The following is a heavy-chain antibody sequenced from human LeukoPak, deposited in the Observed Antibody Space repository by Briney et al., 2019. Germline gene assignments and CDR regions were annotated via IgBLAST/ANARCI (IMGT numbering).Heavy chain of an antibody. Sequence: PGGSPRLSCAASGFTFSNYAMHWVRQAPGKGLEWVAVISYDGSNQYYADSVKGRFTISRDNSKHTLYLQMNSLRPEDTAVYYCARPRGFYYYYYVMDVWGQGTTVTVSS. D-gene: IGHD3-10*01. CDR1: GFTFSNYA. V-gene: IGHV3-30*04. J-gene: IGHJ6*02. CDR3: ARPRGFYYYYYVMDV. CDR2: ISYDGSNQ.